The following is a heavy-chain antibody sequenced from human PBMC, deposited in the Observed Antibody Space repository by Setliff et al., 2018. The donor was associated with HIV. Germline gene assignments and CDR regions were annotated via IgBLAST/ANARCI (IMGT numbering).Heavy chain of an antibody. CDR2: INHSGST. CDR1: GGSFSGYY. CDR3: ARVRMVHYFDY. D-gene: IGHD2-8*01. Sequence: SETLSLTCAVYGGSFSGYYWSWIRQPPGKGLEWIGEINHSGSTNYNPSLKSRVTISVDTSKNQFSLKLSSVTAADTAVYYCARVRMVHYFDYWGQGTPVTVSS. V-gene: IGHV4-34*01. J-gene: IGHJ4*02.